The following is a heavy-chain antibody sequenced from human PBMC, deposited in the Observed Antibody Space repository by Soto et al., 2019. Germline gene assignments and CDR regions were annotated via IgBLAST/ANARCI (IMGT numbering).Heavy chain of an antibody. J-gene: IGHJ5*02. CDR3: ARGRGSGWYGNWFDP. D-gene: IGHD6-19*01. CDR1: GGSFSGYY. CDR2: INHSGST. Sequence: PSETLSLTCAVYGGSFSGYYWSWIRQPPGKGLEWIGEINHSGSTNYNPSLKSRVTISVDTSKNQFSLKLSSVTAADTAVYYCARGRGSGWYGNWFDPWGQGTMVTVYS. V-gene: IGHV4-34*01.